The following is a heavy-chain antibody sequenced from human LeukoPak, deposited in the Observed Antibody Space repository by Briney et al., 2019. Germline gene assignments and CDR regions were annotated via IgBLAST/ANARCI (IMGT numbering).Heavy chain of an antibody. CDR2: IYYSGST. CDR3: TRGTVTTYYFDY. J-gene: IGHJ4*02. D-gene: IGHD4-17*01. CDR1: GGSISGYY. V-gene: IGHV4-59*01. Sequence: PSETLSLTCTVSGGSISGYYWSWIRQPPGKELGWIGYIYYSGSTNYNPSLKSRVTISVDTSKNQFSLQLSSVTAADTAVYYCTRGTVTTYYFDYWGQGTLVTVSS.